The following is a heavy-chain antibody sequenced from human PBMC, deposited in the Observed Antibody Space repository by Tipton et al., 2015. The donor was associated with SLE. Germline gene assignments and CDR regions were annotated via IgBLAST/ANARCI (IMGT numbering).Heavy chain of an antibody. Sequence: TLSLTCAVYGEFFDGYSWNWIRQPPGKGLEWIGEINHSGSTNYSPSLKTRVTISLDTSKNQFSLNVVSVTAADTAVYYCASGWFLRAFAVWGHGTVVTVPS. V-gene: IGHV4-34*01. CDR1: GEFFDGYS. D-gene: IGHD3-9*01. CDR2: INHSGST. J-gene: IGHJ3*01. CDR3: ASGWFLRAFAV.